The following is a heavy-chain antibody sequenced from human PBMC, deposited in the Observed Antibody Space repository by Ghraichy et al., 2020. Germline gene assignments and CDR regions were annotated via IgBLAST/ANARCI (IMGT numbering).Heavy chain of an antibody. CDR2: IFSGGGT. D-gene: IGHD3-10*01. J-gene: IGHJ4*02. CDR3: AKGFTYFDY. Sequence: LSLTCAASGVTVGDNYMSWVRKAPGKGLEWVSVIFSGGGTGYADSVKGRFTISRDNSNHTVYLQMSGLRAEDTAVYYCAKGFTYFDYWGRGSLVTVSS. CDR1: GVTVGDNY. V-gene: IGHV3-53*01.